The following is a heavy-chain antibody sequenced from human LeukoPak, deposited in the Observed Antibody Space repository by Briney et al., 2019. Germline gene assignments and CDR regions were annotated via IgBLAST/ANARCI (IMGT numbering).Heavy chain of an antibody. CDR2: INPNSGGT. J-gene: IGHJ4*02. V-gene: IGHV1-2*02. CDR3: AREYSIRAAAGTSCYFDY. D-gene: IGHD6-13*01. CDR1: GYTFTGYY. Sequence: ASVEVSCKASGYTFTGYYMHWVRQAPGQGLEWMGWINPNSGGTNYAQKFQGRVTMTRDTSISTAYMELSRLRSDDTAVYYCAREYSIRAAAGTSCYFDYWGQGTLVTVSS.